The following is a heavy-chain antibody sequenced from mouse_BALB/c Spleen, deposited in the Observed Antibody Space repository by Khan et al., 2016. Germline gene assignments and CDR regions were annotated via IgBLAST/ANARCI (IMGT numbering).Heavy chain of an antibody. D-gene: IGHD3-1*01. V-gene: IGHV1-9*01. J-gene: IGHJ2*01. CDR3: ARRVGDY. CDR2: ILPGSGST. Sequence: QVQLKESGAELVKPGASVKISCKAPGYTFSSYWIEWVKQRPGHGLEWIGEILPGSGSTNYNEKFKGKATFTADTSSNTAYMQLSSLTSEDSAVYCCARRVGDYWGQGTTLTVSS. CDR1: GYTFSSYW.